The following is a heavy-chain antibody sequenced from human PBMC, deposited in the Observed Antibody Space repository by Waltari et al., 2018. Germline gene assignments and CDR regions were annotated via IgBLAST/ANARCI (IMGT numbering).Heavy chain of an antibody. CDR2: IIPIFGTA. D-gene: IGHD3-10*01. CDR1: GGTFRSYA. CDR3: ARDNYYGSGGPDWYFDL. Sequence: QVQLVQSGAEVKKPGSSVKVSCTASGGTFRSYAISWGRPAPGQGLEWMGRIIPIFGTANYAQKFQGRVTITADKSTSTAYMELSSLRSEDTAVYYCARDNYYGSGGPDWYFDLWGRGTLVTVSS. V-gene: IGHV1-69*08. J-gene: IGHJ2*01.